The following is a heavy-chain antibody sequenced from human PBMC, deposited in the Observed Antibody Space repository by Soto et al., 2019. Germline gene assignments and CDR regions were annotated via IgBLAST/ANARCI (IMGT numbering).Heavy chain of an antibody. V-gene: IGHV4-39*01. CDR3: ARQRRYFDWLSTFDY. D-gene: IGHD3-9*01. J-gene: IGHJ4*02. CDR2: IYYSGST. CDR1: GGSISSSSYY. Sequence: QLQLQESGPGLVKPSETLSLTCTVSGGSISSSSYYWGWIRQPPGKGLEWIGSIYYSGSTYYNPSLKSRVTISVDTSKNQFSLKLSSVTAADTAVYYCARQRRYFDWLSTFDYWGQGTLVTVSS.